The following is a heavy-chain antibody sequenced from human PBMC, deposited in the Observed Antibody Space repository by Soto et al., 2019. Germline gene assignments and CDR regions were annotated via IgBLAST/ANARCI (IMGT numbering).Heavy chain of an antibody. CDR3: ARDLKDYGSGSSLLHNWFDP. Sequence: SETLSLTCTVSGGSISSGGYYWSWIRQHPGKGLEWIGYIYYSGSTYYNPSLKSRVTISVDTSKNQFSLKLSSVTAADTAVYYCARDLKDYGSGSSLLHNWFDPWGQGTLVTVSS. D-gene: IGHD3-10*01. J-gene: IGHJ5*02. CDR2: IYYSGST. CDR1: GGSISSGGYY. V-gene: IGHV4-31*03.